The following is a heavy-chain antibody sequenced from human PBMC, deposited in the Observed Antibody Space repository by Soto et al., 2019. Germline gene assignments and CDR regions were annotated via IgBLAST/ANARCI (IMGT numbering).Heavy chain of an antibody. CDR1: GFTFSSYG. CDR3: ARGGGFYDSSGYYTITPPHYYYGMDV. D-gene: IGHD3-22*01. CDR2: IWYDGSNK. Sequence: GGSLRLSCAASGFTFSSYGMHWVRQAPGKGLEWVAVIWYDGSNKYYADSVKGRFTISRDNSKNTLYLQMNSLRAEDTAVYYCARGGGFYDSSGYYTITPPHYYYGMDVWGQGTTVTVSS. J-gene: IGHJ6*02. V-gene: IGHV3-33*01.